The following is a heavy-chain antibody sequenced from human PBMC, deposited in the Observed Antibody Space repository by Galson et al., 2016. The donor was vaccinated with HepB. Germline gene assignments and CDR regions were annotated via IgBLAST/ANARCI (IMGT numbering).Heavy chain of an antibody. CDR3: ARFWSGYLDAFDI. Sequence: ETLSLTCTVSGGPISSHYWNWIRQSPGKGLEWIGYIYPTGSTNFNPSLKSRVTISLDTSRNHFSLKLRSVTAADTAVYYCARFWSGYLDAFDIWGQGTMVTVSS. CDR2: IYPTGST. D-gene: IGHD3-3*01. J-gene: IGHJ3*02. V-gene: IGHV4-59*11. CDR1: GGPISSHY.